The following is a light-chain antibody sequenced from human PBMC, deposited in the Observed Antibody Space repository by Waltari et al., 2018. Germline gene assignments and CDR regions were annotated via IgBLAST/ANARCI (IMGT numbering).Light chain of an antibody. CDR3: QQYNNWPPGTFT. CDR1: QSVSSN. CDR2: GAS. V-gene: IGKV3-15*01. J-gene: IGKJ2*01. Sequence: EIVMTQSPATLSVSPGERATLSCRASQSVSSNLAWYQQKPGQAPRLLIYGASTRATGIPARFSGSGSGTEFTLTISSLQSEDCAVYYCQQYNNWPPGTFTFGQGTKLEIK.